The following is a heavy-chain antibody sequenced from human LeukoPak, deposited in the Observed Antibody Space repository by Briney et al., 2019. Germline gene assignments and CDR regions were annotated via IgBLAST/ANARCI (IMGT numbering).Heavy chain of an antibody. J-gene: IGHJ4*02. CDR1: GYTFTSYG. D-gene: IGHD2-15*01. V-gene: IGHV1-18*01. CDR3: ARDEGYCSGGSCYGADY. CDR2: ISAYNGNT. Sequence: GASVKVSCKASGYTFTSYGISWVRQAPGQGLEWMGWISAYNGNTNYAQKLLGRVTMTTDTSTSTAYMELRSLRSDDTAVYYCARDEGYCSGGSCYGADYWGQGTLVTVSS.